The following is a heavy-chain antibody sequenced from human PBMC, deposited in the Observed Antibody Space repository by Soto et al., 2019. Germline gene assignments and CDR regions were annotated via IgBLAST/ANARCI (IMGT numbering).Heavy chain of an antibody. CDR1: GGSISSYY. V-gene: IGHV4-59*08. CDR3: ARHFGDSIVYFDY. CDR2: IYYSGST. D-gene: IGHD4-17*01. Sequence: SETLSLTCTVSGGSISSYYWSWIRQPPGKGLEWIGYIYYSGSTNYNPSLKSRVTISVDTSKNQFSLKLSSVTAADTAVYYCARHFGDSIVYFDYWGQGTLVTVSS. J-gene: IGHJ4*02.